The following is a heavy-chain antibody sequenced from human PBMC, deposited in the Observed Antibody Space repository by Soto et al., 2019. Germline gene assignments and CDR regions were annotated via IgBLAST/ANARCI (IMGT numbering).Heavy chain of an antibody. Sequence: GGSLRLSCAASGFTFSSYAMSWVRQAPGKGLEWVSAISGSGGSTYYADSVKGRFTISRDNSKNTLYLQMNSLRAEDTAVYYCAKASALRSKSLSYYYMDVWGKGTTVTVSS. J-gene: IGHJ6*03. CDR2: ISGSGGST. CDR1: GFTFSSYA. D-gene: IGHD3-3*01. V-gene: IGHV3-23*01. CDR3: AKASALRSKSLSYYYMDV.